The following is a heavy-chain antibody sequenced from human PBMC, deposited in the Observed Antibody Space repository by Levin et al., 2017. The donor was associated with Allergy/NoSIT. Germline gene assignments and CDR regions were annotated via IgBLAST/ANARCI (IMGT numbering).Heavy chain of an antibody. J-gene: IGHJ6*02. CDR3: ARDEMVHEIQYYYGVDV. V-gene: IGHV4-39*07. CDR1: GGSISTSSYY. D-gene: IGHD2-8*01. Sequence: SETLSLTCTVSGGSISTSSYYWGWIRQPPGTGLEWIGNIYYSGSTYYTPSLRSRVTISVDTSKNQFSLRVSSVTAADTAVYYCARDEMVHEIQYYYGVDVWGQGTPVTVSS. CDR2: IYYSGST.